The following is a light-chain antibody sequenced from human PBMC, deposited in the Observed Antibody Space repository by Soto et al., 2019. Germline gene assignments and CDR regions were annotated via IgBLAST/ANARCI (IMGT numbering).Light chain of an antibody. CDR2: DVT. J-gene: IGLJ1*01. CDR1: ARDIGGYQF. Sequence: QSALTQPASVSGSPGQSITISCTGTARDIGGYQFVSWYQQHPDKAPKLIIVDVTKRPSGISSRFSASKSGTTASLTVSGLQAEDEADYYCSSYAGSSNVFGTGTKLTVL. V-gene: IGLV2-14*03. CDR3: SSYAGSSNV.